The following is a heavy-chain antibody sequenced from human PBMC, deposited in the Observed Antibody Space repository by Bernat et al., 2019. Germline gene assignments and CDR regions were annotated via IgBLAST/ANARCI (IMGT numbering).Heavy chain of an antibody. V-gene: IGHV3-74*01. CDR1: GFTFSSYW. CDR3: ARVEAVGSSGWYYFDY. Sequence: EVQLVESGGGLVQHGGSLRLSCAASGFTFSSYWMHWVRQAPGKGLVWVSRINSDGSSTSYADSVKGRFTISRDNAKNTLYLQMNSLRAEDTAVYYCARVEAVGSSGWYYFDYWGQGTLVTVSS. D-gene: IGHD6-19*01. CDR2: INSDGSST. J-gene: IGHJ4*02.